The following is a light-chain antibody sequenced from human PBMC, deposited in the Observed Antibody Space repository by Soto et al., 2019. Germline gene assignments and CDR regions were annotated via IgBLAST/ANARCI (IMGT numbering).Light chain of an antibody. CDR2: EVS. CDR3: SSYTSSSTLYV. CDR1: SSDVGGYNY. V-gene: IGLV2-14*01. Sequence: QSALTQPASVSGSPGQSITNSCTGTSSDVGGYNYVSWYQQHPGKAPKLIIYEVSNRPSGVSNRFSGSKSGDTASLTISGLHAEDEADYYCSSYTSSSTLYVFGTGTKLTVL. J-gene: IGLJ1*01.